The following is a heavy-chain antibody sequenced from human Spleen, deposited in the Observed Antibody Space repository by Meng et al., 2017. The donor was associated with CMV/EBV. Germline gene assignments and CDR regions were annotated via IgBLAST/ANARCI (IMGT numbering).Heavy chain of an antibody. D-gene: IGHD5-12*01. CDR2: IDSYGANT. CDR3: ARSGDFYYYYGMDV. CDR1: GLAFSRYA. V-gene: IGHV3-64*02. J-gene: IGHJ6*02. Sequence: GESLKISCAASGLAFSRYALHWGRQAPGKGPEYGSGIDSYGANTHYADFVKDRFTISRDNSKNTVYLHMGSLRAEDTAVYYCARSGDFYYYYGMDVWGQGTTVTVSS.